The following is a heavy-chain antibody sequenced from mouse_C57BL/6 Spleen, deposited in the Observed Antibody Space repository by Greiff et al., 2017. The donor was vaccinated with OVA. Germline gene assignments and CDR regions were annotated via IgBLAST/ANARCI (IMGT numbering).Heavy chain of an antibody. CDR2: ISSGSSTI. D-gene: IGHD3-3*01. J-gene: IGHJ4*01. CDR3: ARPRGTCEGYAIDY. CDR1: GYTFSDYG. V-gene: IGHV5-17*01. Sequence: EVKLVESGGGLVKPGGSLKLSCAASGYTFSDYGMHWVRQPPEKGLEWVAYISSGSSTINYAPTVKGRFTISRDNAKNTLFLQMTSLRSEDTAMYNFARPRGTCEGYAIDYWGQGTSVTVSS.